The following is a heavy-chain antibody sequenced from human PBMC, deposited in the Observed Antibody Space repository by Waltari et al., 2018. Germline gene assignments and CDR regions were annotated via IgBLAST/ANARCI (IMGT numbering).Heavy chain of an antibody. CDR2: INPNSGGA. CDR1: GYTFPGSS. CDR3: TRATRNYDFYIGNDY. D-gene: IGHD3-3*01. J-gene: IGHJ4*02. V-gene: IGHV1-2*02. Sequence: QVQLVQSGAEGKKSGAAGKVSCKASGYTFPGSSIHWLRQDPGQGLEWVGWINPNSGGANYAQKFQGRVTMTRDTSISTAYMELSRLTSDDTAVYYCTRATRNYDFYIGNDYWGQGALVTVSS.